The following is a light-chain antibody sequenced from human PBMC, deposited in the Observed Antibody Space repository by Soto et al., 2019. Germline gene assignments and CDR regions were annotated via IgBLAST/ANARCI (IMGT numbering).Light chain of an antibody. J-gene: IGKJ4*01. CDR1: QGISSY. V-gene: IGKV1-9*01. CDR3: QQLNSYPRT. CDR2: GAS. Sequence: IQLTQSPSSLSASAGDRVTITCRASQGISSYLAWYQQKPGKAPKLLIHGASTLQSGVPSRFSGSGSGTDFTLTINSLQPQDFATYYCQQLNSYPRTFGRGTKVEIX.